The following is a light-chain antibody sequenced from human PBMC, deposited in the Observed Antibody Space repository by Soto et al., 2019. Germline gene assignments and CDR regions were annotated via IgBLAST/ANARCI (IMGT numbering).Light chain of an antibody. J-gene: IGLJ2*01. V-gene: IGLV2-14*01. CDR3: SSYTSSSTRVV. Sequence: QSALTQPASVSGSPGQSITISCTGTSSDVGRYNYVSWYQQHPGKAPKLMIYDVNNRPSGVSNRFSGSKSGNTASLTISGLQAEDEADYYCSSYTSSSTRVVFGGGTKETVL. CDR1: SSDVGRYNY. CDR2: DVN.